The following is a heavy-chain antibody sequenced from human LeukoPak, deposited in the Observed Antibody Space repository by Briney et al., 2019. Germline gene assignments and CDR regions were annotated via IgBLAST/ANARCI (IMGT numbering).Heavy chain of an antibody. V-gene: IGHV1-46*01. D-gene: IGHD1-1*01. CDR2: INPSGSST. CDR3: ARAASSYNWNGPFDY. CDR1: GDTFTNYY. Sequence: ASVKVSCKASGDTFTNYYIHWVRQAPGQGLEWMGIINPSGSSTSYAQKFQGRVTMTRDTSTSTVNMELSNLRSEDTAVYYCARAASSYNWNGPFDYWGQGTLVTVSS. J-gene: IGHJ4*02.